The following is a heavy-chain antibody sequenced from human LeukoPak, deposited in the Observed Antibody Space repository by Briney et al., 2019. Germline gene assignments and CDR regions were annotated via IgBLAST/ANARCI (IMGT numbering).Heavy chain of an antibody. CDR2: IYPGDSDT. CDR1: GYSFTSYW. J-gene: IGHJ4*02. D-gene: IGHD3-16*01. Sequence: HGESLKISCMCSGYSFTSYWTGWVRQMPGKGREWMGIIYPGDSDTRYSPSFQGQVTISADKSISTAYLQWSSLKASDTAMYYCARSLRLGDPGYIDYWGQGTLVTVSS. CDR3: ARSLRLGDPGYIDY. V-gene: IGHV5-51*01.